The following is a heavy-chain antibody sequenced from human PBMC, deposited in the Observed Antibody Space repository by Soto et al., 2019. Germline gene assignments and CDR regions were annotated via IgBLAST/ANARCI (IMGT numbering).Heavy chain of an antibody. V-gene: IGHV4-59*01. CDR3: AGYRREAAAGYTLDY. CDR2: VYNSGST. D-gene: IGHD6-13*01. CDR1: GGSFISNY. Sequence: SEPLSLTCTVSGGSFISNYWTWIRQPPGKGLEWIGYVYNSGSTNYNLSLKSRVTISEDTSKSQFSLKVNSMTAADTAVYYCAGYRREAAAGYTLDYWGQGILVTVSS. J-gene: IGHJ4*02.